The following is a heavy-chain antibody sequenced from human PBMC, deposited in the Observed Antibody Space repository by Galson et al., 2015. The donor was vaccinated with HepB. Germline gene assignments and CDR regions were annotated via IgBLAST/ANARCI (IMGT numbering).Heavy chain of an antibody. D-gene: IGHD3-3*01. CDR3: ARSTFYRDEWLPDY. Sequence: CAISGDSVSSNSAAWNRIRQSPSRGLEWLGRTYYRSKWSNDSPPSMKSRITIDPDASKNQFSLQLNSVTPEDSAVYYCARSTFYRDEWLPDYWGQGTLVTVSS. V-gene: IGHV6-1*01. J-gene: IGHJ4*02. CDR2: TYYRSKWSN. CDR1: GDSVSSNSAA.